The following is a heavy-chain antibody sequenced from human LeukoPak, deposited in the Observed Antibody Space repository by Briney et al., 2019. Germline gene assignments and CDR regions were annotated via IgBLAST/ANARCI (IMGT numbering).Heavy chain of an antibody. CDR1: GFTFSSYS. V-gene: IGHV3-21*01. Sequence: GGSLRLSCAASGFTFSSYSMNWVRQAPGKGLEWVSSISSSSSYIYYADSVKGRFTISRDKAKNSLYLQMNSLRAEDTAVYYCARARLKAGTLRYINYFDYWGQGTLVTVSS. CDR2: ISSSSSYI. D-gene: IGHD3-9*01. J-gene: IGHJ4*02. CDR3: ARARLKAGTLRYINYFDY.